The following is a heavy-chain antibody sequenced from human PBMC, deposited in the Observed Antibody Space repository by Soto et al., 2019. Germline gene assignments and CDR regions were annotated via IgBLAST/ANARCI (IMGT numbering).Heavy chain of an antibody. V-gene: IGHV4-61*01. CDR3: ARSRGYGYGVFDF. Sequence: QVQLQESGPGLVKPSETLSLTCTVSGASVRSASDYWSWIRQPPGRGLECLGYIYHSGNTYYNPYLMGRVSISIDTSSNQFSLRLNSVTAADTAVYYCARSRGYGYGVFDFWGQGSLVTVSS. D-gene: IGHD5-18*01. CDR2: IYHSGNT. CDR1: GASVRSASDY. J-gene: IGHJ4*02.